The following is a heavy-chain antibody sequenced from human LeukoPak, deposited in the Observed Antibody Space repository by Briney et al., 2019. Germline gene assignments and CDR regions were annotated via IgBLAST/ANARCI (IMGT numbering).Heavy chain of an antibody. D-gene: IGHD1-1*01. CDR2: TKIKTDDGTP. J-gene: IGHJ4*02. V-gene: IGHV3-15*01. CDR3: ISGGGTADY. CDR1: GFTFSNAW. Sequence: PGGALRLSCAASGFTFSNAWVNWMGWVRQAPGKGLEWVGLTKIKTDDGTPDYAALVKGRVTISRDDSKNTVYLEMNSLETEDTAVYYCISGGGTADYWGQGTLVSVSS.